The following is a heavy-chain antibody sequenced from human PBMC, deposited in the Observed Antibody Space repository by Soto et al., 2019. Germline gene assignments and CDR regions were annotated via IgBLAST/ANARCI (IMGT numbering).Heavy chain of an antibody. V-gene: IGHV1-69*13. D-gene: IGHD6-19*01. CDR2: IIPIFGTA. CDR1: GGTFSSYA. CDR3: ARPSVAGTSYYYYGMDV. J-gene: IGHJ6*02. Sequence: SVKVSCKASGGTFSSYAISWVRQAPGQGLEWMGGIIPIFGTANYAQKFQGRVAITADESTSTAYMELSSLRSEDTAVYYCARPSVAGTSYYYYGMDVWGQGTTVTVSS.